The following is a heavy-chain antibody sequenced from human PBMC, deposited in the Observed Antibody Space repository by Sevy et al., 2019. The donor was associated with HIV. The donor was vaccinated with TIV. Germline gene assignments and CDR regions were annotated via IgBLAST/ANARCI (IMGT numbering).Heavy chain of an antibody. J-gene: IGHJ4*02. CDR1: GFTFSSYA. D-gene: IGHD6-13*01. V-gene: IGHV3-23*01. CDR3: AKDCSSSWYYFDY. Sequence: GGSLRVSCAASGFTFSSYAMSWVRQAPVKGLQWVSTIGGGGGGTDYAHSVKGRFTISRDNSKNTVYLQMNSLRAEDTAVYYCAKDCSSSWYYFDYWGQGTLVTVSS. CDR2: IGGGGGGT.